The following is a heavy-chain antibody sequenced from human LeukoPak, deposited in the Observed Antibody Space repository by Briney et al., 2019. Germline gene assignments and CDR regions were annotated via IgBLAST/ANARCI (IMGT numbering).Heavy chain of an antibody. CDR3: ARGSIVASYVLLYYFDY. CDR2: ISYSGST. J-gene: IGHJ4*02. CDR1: RGSVSSGDYY. V-gene: IGHV4-61*08. Sequence: SETLSLTCTVSRGSVSSGDYYWTWIRQPPGKGLEWIGYISYSGSTNYNPSLKSRVTISMDTSKNQISLKLSSVTAADTAVYYCARGSIVASYVLLYYFDYWGQGTLVTVSS. D-gene: IGHD1-26*01.